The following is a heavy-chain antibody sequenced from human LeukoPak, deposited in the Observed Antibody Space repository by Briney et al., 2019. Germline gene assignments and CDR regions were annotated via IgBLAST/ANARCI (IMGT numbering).Heavy chain of an antibody. Sequence: SETLSLTCAVYGYSITRGYYWGWIRQPPGKGPEWIASIFHTGSTYYNPSLKSRVTISVDTSNNQFSLKLSSVTAADTAVYYCARGYCSGGSCFNFDYWGQGTLVTVSS. CDR2: IFHTGST. J-gene: IGHJ4*02. CDR3: ARGYCSGGSCFNFDY. CDR1: GYSITRGYY. D-gene: IGHD2-15*01. V-gene: IGHV4-38-2*01.